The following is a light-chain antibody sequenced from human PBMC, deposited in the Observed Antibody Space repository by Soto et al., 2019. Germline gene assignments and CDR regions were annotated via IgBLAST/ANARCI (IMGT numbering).Light chain of an antibody. Sequence: QSPLPQPASVSGSPGQSITLSCTGTSSDLGSYNLVSWYQQHPGKAPKLMIYEGSKRHSGVSYRFSGSKSGNTASLTISGLQTEDEADYYCCSYARSSTFVFGTGTKVTVL. CDR2: EGS. V-gene: IGLV2-23*01. J-gene: IGLJ1*01. CDR1: SSDLGSYNL. CDR3: CSYARSSTFV.